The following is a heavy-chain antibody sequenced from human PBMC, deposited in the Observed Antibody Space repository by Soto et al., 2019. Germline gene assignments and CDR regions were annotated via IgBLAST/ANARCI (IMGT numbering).Heavy chain of an antibody. V-gene: IGHV3-23*01. CDR3: AEADRTLTVTTHFDY. CDR1: GFTFSSYA. Sequence: PGGSLRLSCAASGFTFSSYAMSWVRQAPGKGLEWVSAISGSGGSTYYADSVKGRFTISRDNSKNTLYLQMNSLRAEDTAVYYCAEADRTLTVTTHFDYWGQGTLVTVSS. CDR2: ISGSGGST. J-gene: IGHJ4*02. D-gene: IGHD4-17*01.